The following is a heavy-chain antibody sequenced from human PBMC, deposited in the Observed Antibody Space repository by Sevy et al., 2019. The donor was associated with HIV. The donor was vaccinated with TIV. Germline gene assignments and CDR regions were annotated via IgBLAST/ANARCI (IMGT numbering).Heavy chain of an antibody. Sequence: GGSLRLSCVASGFIFSTDGMHWVRQAPGKGLVWVSRIVTDGSDTSYADSVKGRFTISRDNAKNTLYLQMNSLRAEDTAVYYCVRDRPGQKHHMDVWGKGTTVTVSS. CDR1: GFIFSTDG. J-gene: IGHJ6*03. CDR2: IVTDGSDT. CDR3: VRDRPGQKHHMDV. V-gene: IGHV3-74*01.